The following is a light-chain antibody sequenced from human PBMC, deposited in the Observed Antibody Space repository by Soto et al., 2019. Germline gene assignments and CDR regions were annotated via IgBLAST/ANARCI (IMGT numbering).Light chain of an antibody. V-gene: IGLV1-40*01. CDR3: QSYDSSLSGGV. J-gene: IGLJ3*02. Sequence: QSVLTQPPSVSGAPGQRVTISCTGSSSNIGAGYDVHWYQQLPGTAPKLLIYDNSNRPSGVPDRFSGPKSGTSASLAITGLQAEDEADYYCQSYDSSLSGGVFGGGTKLTVL. CDR1: SSNIGAGYD. CDR2: DNS.